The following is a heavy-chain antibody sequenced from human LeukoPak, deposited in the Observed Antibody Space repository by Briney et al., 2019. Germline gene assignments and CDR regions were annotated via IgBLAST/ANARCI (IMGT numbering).Heavy chain of an antibody. CDR3: ARVVGGSSRSFDY. V-gene: IGHV3-53*01. CDR2: IYSGGNT. CDR1: GSIVSSNH. D-gene: IGHD1-26*01. J-gene: IGHJ4*02. Sequence: GGSLRLSCAASGSIVSSNHMSWVRQAPGKGLEWVSVIYSGGNTYYADSVKGRFTISRDNSKNTLYLHMNSLRAEDTAVYYCARVVGGSSRSFDYWGQGTLVTVSS.